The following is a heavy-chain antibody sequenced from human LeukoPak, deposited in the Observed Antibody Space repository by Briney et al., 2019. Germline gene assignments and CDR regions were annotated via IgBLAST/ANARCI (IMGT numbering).Heavy chain of an antibody. Sequence: GASVKVSCKASGGTFSSYAISWVRQAPGQGLEWMGGIIPIFGTANYAQKFQGRVTITADESTSTAYMELSSLRSEDTAVYYCARGAIGSGNHRDYYYYGLDVRGKGTTVTVSS. D-gene: IGHD3-10*01. V-gene: IGHV1-69*13. J-gene: IGHJ6*04. CDR2: IIPIFGTA. CDR1: GGTFSSYA. CDR3: ARGAIGSGNHRDYYYYGLDV.